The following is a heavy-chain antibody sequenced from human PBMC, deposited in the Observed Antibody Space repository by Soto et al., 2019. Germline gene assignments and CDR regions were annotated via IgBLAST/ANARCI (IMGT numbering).Heavy chain of an antibody. D-gene: IGHD2-15*01. J-gene: IGHJ5*02. V-gene: IGHV1-69*18. CDR2: IMPLFGTT. Sequence: QVQLVQSGAEVKKPGSSVRVSCKASEDTFTNYAISWVRQAPGQGFEWLGRIMPLFGTTNYAQNFQDRVTLTADGSSSTAVMDLSGLTSEYTAIYYCARDQRRFADLVAVVAGDDQWIDPWGQGTLVIVSS. CDR1: EDTFTNYA. CDR3: ARDQRRFADLVAVVAGDDQWIDP.